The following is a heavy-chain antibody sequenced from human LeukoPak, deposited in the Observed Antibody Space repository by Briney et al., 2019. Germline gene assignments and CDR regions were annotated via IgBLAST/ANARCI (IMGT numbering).Heavy chain of an antibody. D-gene: IGHD3-10*01. CDR1: GVIFSNYS. J-gene: IGHJ4*02. V-gene: IGHV4-39*01. CDR3: ARYVVYGSGKYYFDY. Sequence: WGSLILSCADSGVIFSNYSMNWVGQPPGEGLEWIASLNYSGSTYYNPSLKSRVTISVDTSENQFSLKLSSVTAADTAVYYCARYVVYGSGKYYFDYWGQGTLVTVSS. CDR2: LNYSGST.